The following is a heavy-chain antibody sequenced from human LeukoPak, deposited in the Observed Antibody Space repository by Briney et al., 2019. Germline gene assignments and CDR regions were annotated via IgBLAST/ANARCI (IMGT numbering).Heavy chain of an antibody. CDR1: GFTFSSYG. D-gene: IGHD4-23*01. CDR3: AKPAGVTYRNFDY. V-gene: IGHV3-30*18. J-gene: IGHJ4*02. Sequence: GGSLILSCAASGFTFSSYGMHWVRQAPGKGLEWVAVISYDGSNKYYADSVKGRFTISRDNSKNTLYLQMNSLRAEDTAAYYCAKPAGVTYRNFDYWGQGTLVTVSS. CDR2: ISYDGSNK.